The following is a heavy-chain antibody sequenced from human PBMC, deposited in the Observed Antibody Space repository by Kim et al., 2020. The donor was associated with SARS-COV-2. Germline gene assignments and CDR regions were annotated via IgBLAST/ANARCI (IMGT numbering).Heavy chain of an antibody. Sequence: GGSLRLSCAASGFTFSSYDMYWVRQAPGKGLGWVALITYDGDGTYYTDSVKGRFTISRDNSKNTLYLEMNSLRPEDTAIYYCARRDYGAEFFQLWGRGTVVTVSS. V-gene: IGHV3-30*04. CDR2: ITYDGDGT. CDR1: GFTFSSYD. J-gene: IGHJ2*01. CDR3: ARRDYGAEFFQL. D-gene: IGHD4-17*01.